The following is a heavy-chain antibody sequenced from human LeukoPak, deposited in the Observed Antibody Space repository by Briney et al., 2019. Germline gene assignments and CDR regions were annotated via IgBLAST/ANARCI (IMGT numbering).Heavy chain of an antibody. Sequence: GGSLRLSCAASGFTFSSYAMSWVRQAPGKGLEWVAFIRYDGSNKYYADSVKGRFTISRDNSKNTLYLQMNSLRAEDTAVYYCAKSRAVAGSGLEYWGQGTLVTVSS. CDR3: AKSRAVAGSGLEY. CDR1: GFTFSSYA. CDR2: IRYDGSNK. V-gene: IGHV3-30*02. J-gene: IGHJ4*02. D-gene: IGHD6-19*01.